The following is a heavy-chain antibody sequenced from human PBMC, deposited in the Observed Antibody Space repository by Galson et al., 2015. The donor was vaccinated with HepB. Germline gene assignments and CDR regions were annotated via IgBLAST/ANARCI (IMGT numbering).Heavy chain of an antibody. J-gene: IGHJ5*02. CDR3: ARVGQGELRHRGWFDP. D-gene: IGHD1-26*01. V-gene: IGHV3-21*01. Sequence: SLRLSCAASGFTFSSYSMNWVRQAPGKGLEWVSSISSSSSYIYYADSVKGRFTISRDNAKNSLYLQMNSLRAEDTAVYYCARVGQGELRHRGWFDPWGQGTLVTVSS. CDR2: ISSSSSYI. CDR1: GFTFSSYS.